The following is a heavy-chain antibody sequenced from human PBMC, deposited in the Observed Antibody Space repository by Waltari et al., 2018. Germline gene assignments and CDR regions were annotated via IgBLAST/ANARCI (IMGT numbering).Heavy chain of an antibody. Sequence: EVQLVESGGGLVKPGGSLRLSCAASGFTFSNAWLSWVRQAPGKGLEWVGRIKSKTDGGTTDYAAPVKGRFTISRDDSKNTLYLQMNSLKTEDTAVYYCTTDSLQYLAQDDYWGQGTLVTVSS. V-gene: IGHV3-15*01. CDR3: TTDSLQYLAQDDY. D-gene: IGHD4-4*01. CDR2: IKSKTDGGTT. CDR1: GFTFSNAW. J-gene: IGHJ4*02.